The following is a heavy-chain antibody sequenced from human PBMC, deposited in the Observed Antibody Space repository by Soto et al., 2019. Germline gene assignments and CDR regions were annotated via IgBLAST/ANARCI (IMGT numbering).Heavy chain of an antibody. V-gene: IGHV1-69*06. CDR1: GGTLSDYA. D-gene: IGHD3-16*01. CDR3: ARDRIQLRLGKYSFNGMDV. J-gene: IGHJ6*02. Sequence: QVQLVQSGAEMRKPGSSLRVSGKASGGTLSDYAFSWVRQAPGQGLEWMGGIVPRFGSPNYAQKFGGRVTITADTSSSTVYMALSSLRFDDTAVYFCARDRIQLRLGKYSFNGMDVWGQGTTIIVSS. CDR2: IVPRFGSP.